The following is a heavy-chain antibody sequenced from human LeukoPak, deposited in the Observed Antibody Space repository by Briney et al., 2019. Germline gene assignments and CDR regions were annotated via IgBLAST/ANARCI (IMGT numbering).Heavy chain of an antibody. J-gene: IGHJ6*03. CDR3: ARRARELRHYYYYYYMDV. CDR2: ISSSSSYI. CDR1: GFTFSSYS. D-gene: IGHD1-26*01. V-gene: IGHV3-21*01. Sequence: GGSLRLSCAASGFTFSSYSMNWVRQAPGKGLEWVSSISSSSSYIYYADSVKGRFTISRDNAKNSLYLQMNSLRAEDTAVYYCARRARELRHYYYYYYMDVWGKGTTVTISS.